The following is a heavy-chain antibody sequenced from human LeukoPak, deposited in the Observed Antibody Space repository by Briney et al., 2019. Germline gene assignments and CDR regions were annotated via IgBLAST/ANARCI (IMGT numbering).Heavy chain of an antibody. J-gene: IGHJ4*02. CDR3: ARAGSSGWYGEY. Sequence: SETLSLTCSVSGGSINSYYWKWIRQPPGKGLEWIGYIGYNGNTNYSPSPKSRVTMSVDTSKNQFSLKLTSVTPADTAVYYCARAGSSGWYGEYWGQGTLVTVSS. CDR2: IGYNGNT. D-gene: IGHD6-19*01. CDR1: GGSINSYY. V-gene: IGHV4-59*01.